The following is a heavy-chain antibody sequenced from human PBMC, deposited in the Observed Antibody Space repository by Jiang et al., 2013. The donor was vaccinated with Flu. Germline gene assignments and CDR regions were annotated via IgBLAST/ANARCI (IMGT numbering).Heavy chain of an antibody. CDR1: GGAMNDFW. CDR3: ASQPLGALSLYYFDH. J-gene: IGHJ4*01. Sequence: GSGLVKPSETLSLSCSVSGGAMNDFWWNWIRQSADKGLEWIGRIYSSGNANYNPAFSGRATMSVSGHQVSLSLTSMTAADTAIYFCASQPLGALSLYYFDHWGHGSLVTVSS. V-gene: IGHV4-4*07. D-gene: IGHD1-26*01. CDR2: IYSSGNA.